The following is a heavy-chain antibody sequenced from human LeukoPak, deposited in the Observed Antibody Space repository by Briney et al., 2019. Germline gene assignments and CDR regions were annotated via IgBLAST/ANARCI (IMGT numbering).Heavy chain of an antibody. D-gene: IGHD3-22*01. J-gene: IGHJ4*02. CDR2: IWYDGSNK. V-gene: IGHV3-30*19. CDR1: GFTFSSYG. Sequence: PGRSLRLSCAASGFTFSSYGMHWVRQAPGKGLEWVAVIWYDGSNKYYADSVKGRFTISRDNSKNTLYLQMNSLRAEDTAVYYCASSGSGYYPIDYWGQGTLVTVSS. CDR3: ASSGSGYYPIDY.